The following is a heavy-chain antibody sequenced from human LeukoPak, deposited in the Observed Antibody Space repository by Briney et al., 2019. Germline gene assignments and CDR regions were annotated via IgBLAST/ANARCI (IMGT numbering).Heavy chain of an antibody. J-gene: IGHJ4*02. CDR3: ARTGGDFDY. V-gene: IGHV1-8*01. D-gene: IGHD7-27*01. CDR1: GYTFTTYD. CDR2: MNPKSGNT. Sequence: ASVKVSCKASGYTFTTYDINWVRQATGQGLEWMGWMNPKSGNTGYAQKFQGRVTMTRDTSISTAYMELSSLISDDTAMYYCARTGGDFDYWGQGTLVTVSS.